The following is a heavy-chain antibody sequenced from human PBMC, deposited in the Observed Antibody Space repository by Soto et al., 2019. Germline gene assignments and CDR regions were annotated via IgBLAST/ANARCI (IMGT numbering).Heavy chain of an antibody. V-gene: IGHV1-69*12. CDR2: IIPIFGTA. Sequence: QVQLVQSGAEVKKPGSSVKVSCKASGGTFSSYAISWVRQAPGQGLEWMGGIIPIFGTANYAQKFQGRVTTTADEPTSTAYMELSSLRSEDTAVYYCARDYLAVAGRGGWFDPWGQGTLVTVSS. D-gene: IGHD6-19*01. CDR1: GGTFSSYA. J-gene: IGHJ5*02. CDR3: ARDYLAVAGRGGWFDP.